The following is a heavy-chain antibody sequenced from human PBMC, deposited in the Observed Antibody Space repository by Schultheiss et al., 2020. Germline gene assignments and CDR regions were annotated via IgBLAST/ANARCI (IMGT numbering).Heavy chain of an antibody. D-gene: IGHD3-10*01. CDR2: IWYDGSNK. V-gene: IGHV3-33*01. CDR1: GFTFSSYG. J-gene: IGHJ6*02. CDR3: ARAGMVRAQHYYYYGMDV. Sequence: GESLKISCAASGFTFSSYGMHWVRQAPGKGLEWVAVIWYDGSNKYYADSVKGRFTISRDNSKNTLYLQMNSLRAEDTAVYYCARAGMVRAQHYYYYGMDVWGQGTTVTVSS.